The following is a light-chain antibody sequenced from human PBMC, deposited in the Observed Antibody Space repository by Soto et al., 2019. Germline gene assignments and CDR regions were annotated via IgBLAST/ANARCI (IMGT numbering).Light chain of an antibody. CDR3: SSYTSRSTWV. V-gene: IGLV2-14*01. J-gene: IGLJ3*02. CDR2: EVS. CDR1: SSDVGAYNY. Sequence: QSVLTQPASVSGSPGQSITISCTGTSSDVGAYNYVSWYQQHPGKAPKLMIYEVSNRPPGVSDRFSGSRSGNTASLTISGLQAEDESDYYCSSYTSRSTWVFGGGTKLTVL.